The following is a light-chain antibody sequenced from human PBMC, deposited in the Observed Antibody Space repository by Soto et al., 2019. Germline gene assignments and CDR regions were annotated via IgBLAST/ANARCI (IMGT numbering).Light chain of an antibody. CDR2: DAS. CDR1: QSVSRG. J-gene: IGKJ5*01. V-gene: IGKV1-5*01. CDR3: EPYHSYSPSIT. Sequence: DIQITQSPSTLSASVGDRVTITCRASQSVSRGLAWYQQKPGKAPKLLIHDASSLESGDTSRFSGSESGTEFTLTISSLQPDAFATYYCEPYHSYSPSITFGQGTRLAIK.